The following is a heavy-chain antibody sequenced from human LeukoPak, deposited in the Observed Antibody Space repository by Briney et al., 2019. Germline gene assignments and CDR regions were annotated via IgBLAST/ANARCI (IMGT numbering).Heavy chain of an antibody. CDR2: ISPSGGST. Sequence: ASVKVSCKAFGYTFTSNYMHWVRQAPGQGPEWMGVISPSGGSTTYAQKFQGRVTITRNTPISTAYMELSSLTSEDTAVYYCARSDHNSWNAFDIWGQGTMVTVSS. V-gene: IGHV1-46*01. CDR3: ARSDHNSWNAFDI. CDR1: GYTFTSNY. J-gene: IGHJ3*02. D-gene: IGHD1-26*01.